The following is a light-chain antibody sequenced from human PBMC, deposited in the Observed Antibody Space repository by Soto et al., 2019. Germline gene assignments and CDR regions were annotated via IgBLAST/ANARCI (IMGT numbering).Light chain of an antibody. CDR1: SSDVGGYNY. CDR2: DVS. J-gene: IGLJ1*01. Sequence: QSVLTQPASVSGSPGQSITISCTGTSSDVGGYNYVSWYQQHPGKAPKLMIYDVSNRPSGVSNRFSGSKSGNTASLTISGLQAEDEADYYCSSHTSNSIPYVFGTGTKLTVL. CDR3: SSHTSNSIPYV. V-gene: IGLV2-14*01.